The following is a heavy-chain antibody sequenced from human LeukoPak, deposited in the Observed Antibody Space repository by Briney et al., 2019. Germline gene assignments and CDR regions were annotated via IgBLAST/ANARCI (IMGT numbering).Heavy chain of an antibody. CDR2: INHSGST. J-gene: IGHJ4*02. V-gene: IGHV4-34*01. Sequence: SETLSLTCAVYGGSFSGYYWSLIRQPPGNGPEWIGEINHSGSTNYNPSLKSRVTISVDTSKNQFSLKLSSVTAADTAVYYCARGGVNNDYWGQGTLVTVSS. D-gene: IGHD1/OR15-1a*01. CDR1: GGSFSGYY. CDR3: ARGGVNNDY.